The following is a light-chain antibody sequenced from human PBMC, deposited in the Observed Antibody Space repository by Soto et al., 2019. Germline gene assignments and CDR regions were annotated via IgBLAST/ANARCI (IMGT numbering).Light chain of an antibody. Sequence: DIQMTQSPSSLSASVGDRVTITCRASQGIRNDLDWFQQKPAKAPERLIYAASRLQSGVPSRFRGRGSGTEFPLPLSSQQAEDFATYYLLQYNTYPWTFGQGTKVEMK. CDR2: AAS. CDR1: QGIRND. V-gene: IGKV1-17*01. CDR3: LQYNTYPWT. J-gene: IGKJ1*01.